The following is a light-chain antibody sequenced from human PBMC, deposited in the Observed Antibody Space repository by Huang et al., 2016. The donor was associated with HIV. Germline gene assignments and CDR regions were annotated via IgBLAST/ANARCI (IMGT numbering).Light chain of an antibody. CDR3: QQYDNFPLT. V-gene: IGKV1-33*01. Sequence: DIQMTQSPSSLSASVGDRVTITCQASQDITKYLNWYQQKPGKAPKVLIYDASTLERGAPSRFSGSGSGKDFTFTISSLQPEDIATYYCQQYDNFPLTFGGGTKVEIK. CDR1: QDITKY. J-gene: IGKJ4*01. CDR2: DAS.